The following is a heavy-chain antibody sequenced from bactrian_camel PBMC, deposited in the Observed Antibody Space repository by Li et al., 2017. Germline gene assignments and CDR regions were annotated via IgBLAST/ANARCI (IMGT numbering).Heavy chain of an antibody. CDR1: GYFSKRC. Sequence: DVQLVESGGGSVQAEGSLRLSCAASGYFSKRCMAWFRQAPGKEREGVAATVTGGGNTYYAGSVDGRFTISQDNAKNTVYLQMNSLKPEDTAMYYCAGRTDGNCGVWYLTTTSAFQYWGQGTQVTVS. V-gene: IGHV3S40*01. D-gene: IGHD3*01. CDR2: TVTGGGNT. J-gene: IGHJ4*01. CDR3: AGRTDGNCGVWYLTTTSAFQY.